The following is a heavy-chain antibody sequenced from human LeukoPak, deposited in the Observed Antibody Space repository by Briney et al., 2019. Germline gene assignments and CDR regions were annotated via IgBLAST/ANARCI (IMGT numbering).Heavy chain of an antibody. Sequence: PSETLSLTCTVSGGSISSYYWSWIRQPPGKGLEWIGYIYYSGSTNYNPSLKSRVTISVDTSKNQFSLKLSSVTAADTAVYYCARHLGPHPPYWYFDLWGRGTLVTVSS. J-gene: IGHJ2*01. V-gene: IGHV4-59*08. CDR1: GGSISSYY. CDR2: IYYSGST. D-gene: IGHD7-27*01. CDR3: ARHLGPHPPYWYFDL.